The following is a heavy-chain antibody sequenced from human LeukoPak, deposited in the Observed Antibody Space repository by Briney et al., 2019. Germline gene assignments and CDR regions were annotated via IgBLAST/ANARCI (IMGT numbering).Heavy chain of an antibody. V-gene: IGHV3-53*01. CDR3: ASNYYDSSGPGRFDP. CDR2: IYSGGST. CDR1: GFTVSSNY. J-gene: IGHJ5*02. D-gene: IGHD3-22*01. Sequence: GGSLRLSCAASGFTVSSNYMSWVRQAPGKGLEWVSVIYSGGSTYYADSVKGRFTISRDNSKNTLYLQMSSLRAEDTAVYYCASNYYDSSGPGRFDPWGQGTLVTVSS.